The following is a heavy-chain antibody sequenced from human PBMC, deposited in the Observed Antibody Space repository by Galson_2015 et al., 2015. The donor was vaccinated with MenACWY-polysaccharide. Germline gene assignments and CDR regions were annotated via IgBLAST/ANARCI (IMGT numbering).Heavy chain of an antibody. CDR3: AKDKYGDYYDSSGYFDY. D-gene: IGHD3-22*01. CDR2: ISWNSGSI. Sequence: SLRLSCAASGFTFNDYATHWVRQAPGKGLKWVSSISWNSGSIAYADSVKGRFTISRDNAKNSLYLQMNSLRPEDTALYFCAKDKYGDYYDSSGYFDYWGQGTLVTVSS. J-gene: IGHJ4*02. CDR1: GFTFNDYA. V-gene: IGHV3-9*01.